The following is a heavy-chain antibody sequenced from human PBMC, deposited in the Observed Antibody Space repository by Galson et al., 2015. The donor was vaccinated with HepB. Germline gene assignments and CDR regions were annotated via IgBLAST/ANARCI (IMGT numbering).Heavy chain of an antibody. V-gene: IGHV1-46*01. Sequence: SVKVSCKASGYTFTSYGISWARQAPGQGLEWMGIINPSGGSTSYAQKFQGRVTMTRDTSTSTVYMELSSLRSEDTAVYYCARDLGSSWIRYYGMDVWGQGTTVTVSS. CDR3: ARDLGSSWIRYYGMDV. CDR1: GYTFTSYG. J-gene: IGHJ6*02. CDR2: INPSGGST. D-gene: IGHD6-13*01.